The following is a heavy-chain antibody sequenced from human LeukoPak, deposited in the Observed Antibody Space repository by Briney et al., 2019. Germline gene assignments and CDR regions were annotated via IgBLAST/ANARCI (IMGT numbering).Heavy chain of an antibody. CDR2: IYYSGST. CDR3: ARDRLRGYFDY. D-gene: IGHD1-26*01. V-gene: IGHV4-59*01. CDR1: GGSISSYY. Sequence: SETLSLTCIVSGGSISSYYWSWIRQPPGKGLEWIGYIYYSGSTNYNPSLKSRVTISVDTSKNQFSLKLSSVTAADTAVYYCARDRLRGYFDYWGQGTLVTVSS. J-gene: IGHJ4*02.